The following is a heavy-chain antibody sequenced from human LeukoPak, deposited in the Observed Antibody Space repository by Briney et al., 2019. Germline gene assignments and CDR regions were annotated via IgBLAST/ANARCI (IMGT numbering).Heavy chain of an antibody. CDR1: GYTFTSYG. CDR2: ISAYNGNT. D-gene: IGHD1-26*01. Sequence: ASVKVSCNASGYTFTSYGISWVQQAPGQGLEWMGWISAYNGNTNYAQKLQGRVTMTTDTSTSTAYMELRSLRSDDTAVYYCARDHRRVVGATGLDYWGQGTLVTVSS. J-gene: IGHJ4*02. CDR3: ARDHRRVVGATGLDY. V-gene: IGHV1-18*01.